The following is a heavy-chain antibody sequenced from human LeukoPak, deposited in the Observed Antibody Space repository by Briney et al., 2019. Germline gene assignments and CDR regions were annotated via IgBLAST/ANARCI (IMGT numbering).Heavy chain of an antibody. J-gene: IGHJ4*02. CDR1: GGSISSSSYY. V-gene: IGHV4-39*01. Sequence: PSETLSLTCTVSGGSISSSSYYWGWIRQPQGKGLEWIGSIYYSGSTYYNPSLKSRVTISVDTSKNQFSLKLSSVTAADTAVYYCARQEGGYVWGSYRWYYFDYWGQGTLVTVSS. CDR3: ARQEGGYVWGSYRWYYFDY. D-gene: IGHD3-16*02. CDR2: IYYSGST.